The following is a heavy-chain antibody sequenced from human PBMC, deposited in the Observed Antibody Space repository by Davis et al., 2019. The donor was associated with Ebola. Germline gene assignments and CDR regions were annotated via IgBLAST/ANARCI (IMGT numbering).Heavy chain of an antibody. CDR1: GFTVSSNY. CDR2: MSGSGGST. CDR3: AKVDYGDY. D-gene: IGHD3-16*01. J-gene: IGHJ4*02. Sequence: GGSLRLSCAASGFTVSSNYMSWVRQAPGKGLEWVSGMSGSGGSTYYADSVKGRFTISRDNSKNTLYLQMDSLRAEDTAIYFCAKVDYGDYWGQGTLATVSS. V-gene: IGHV3-23*01.